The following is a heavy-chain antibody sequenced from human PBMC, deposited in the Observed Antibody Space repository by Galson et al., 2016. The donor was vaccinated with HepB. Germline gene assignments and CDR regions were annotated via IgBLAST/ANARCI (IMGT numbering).Heavy chain of an antibody. D-gene: IGHD3-16*01. CDR2: ISYDGSNK. CDR1: GFTFSNYA. CDR3: ARGSTVIGVWGVY. V-gene: IGHV3-30*14. Sequence: SLRLSCAASGFTFSNYAMHWVRQAPGKGLEWVAVISYDGSNKYYADSVRGRFTISRDNSKNTLYLQMNSLRAEDTAVYYCARGSTVIGVWGVYWGQGTLVTVSS. J-gene: IGHJ4*02.